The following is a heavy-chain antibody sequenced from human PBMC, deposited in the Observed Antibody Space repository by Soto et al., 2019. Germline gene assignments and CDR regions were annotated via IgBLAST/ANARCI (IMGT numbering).Heavy chain of an antibody. V-gene: IGHV3-64D*06. CDR3: VKVLLGPTQLFHGHNYFDY. CDR2: ISNSGDST. D-gene: IGHD3-16*01. CDR1: GFTFSDYA. Sequence: PGGSLRLSCSASGFTFSDYAMHWVRQAPGKGLEYVSGISNSGDSTYYADSVKGRFTISRDNSKNTLYLQMSSLKTEDTAVYYCVKVLLGPTQLFHGHNYFDYWGQGTLVTVSS. J-gene: IGHJ4*02.